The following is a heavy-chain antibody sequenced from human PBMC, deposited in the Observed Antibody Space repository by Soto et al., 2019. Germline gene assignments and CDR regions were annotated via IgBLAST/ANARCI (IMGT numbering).Heavy chain of an antibody. Sequence: PGGSLRLFSAASGFTFRNYAMSWVRQAPGKGLEWVSRISGNGGDINYADSVKGRFTISRDNSKNTLYLQMNSLRAEDTAVYYCAKRGDIVEVSRTFVVYGIDVWGQGTTVTVSS. CDR2: ISGNGGDI. J-gene: IGHJ6*02. D-gene: IGHD2-2*01. CDR3: AKRGDIVEVSRTFVVYGIDV. CDR1: GFTFRNYA. V-gene: IGHV3-23*01.